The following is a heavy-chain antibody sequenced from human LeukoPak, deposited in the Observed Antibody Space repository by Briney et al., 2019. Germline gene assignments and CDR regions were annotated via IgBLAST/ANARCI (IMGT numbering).Heavy chain of an antibody. J-gene: IGHJ4*02. CDR3: AKDRVVRGVMGAGAY. Sequence: PGESLKISCAASGFTFNNYAMTWVRQAPGKGLEWVPTISGGGDNTYYADSVRGRFTISRDNVKNTLHLQMNSLRVEDTAVYYCAKDRVVRGVMGAGAYWGQGTLVTVSS. CDR1: GFTFNNYA. D-gene: IGHD3-10*02. V-gene: IGHV3-23*01. CDR2: ISGGGDNT.